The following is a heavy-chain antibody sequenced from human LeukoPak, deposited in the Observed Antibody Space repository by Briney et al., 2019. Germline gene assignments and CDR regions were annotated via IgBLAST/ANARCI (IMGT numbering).Heavy chain of an antibody. CDR2: ISAYNGNT. Sequence: ASVKVSCKASGYTFTSYGISWVRQAPGQGLEWMGWISAYNGNTNYAQKLQGRVTMTTDTSTSTAYMELRSLRSDDTALYYCARTPYYYDSSGYFDFDYWGQGTLVTVSS. D-gene: IGHD3-22*01. CDR3: ARTPYYYDSSGYFDFDY. V-gene: IGHV1-18*01. J-gene: IGHJ4*02. CDR1: GYTFTSYG.